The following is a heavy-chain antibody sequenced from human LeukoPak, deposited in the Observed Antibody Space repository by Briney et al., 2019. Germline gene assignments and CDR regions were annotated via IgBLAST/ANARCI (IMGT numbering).Heavy chain of an antibody. CDR2: IYHSGST. CDR1: GYSISSGYY. Sequence: SETLSLTCAVSGYSISSGYYWGWIRQPPGKGLEWTGSIYHSGSTYYNPSLKSRVSISVDTSKNQFSLKLSSVTAADTAVYYCAGLYYYDSSGYYPTYFDYWGQGTLVTVSS. D-gene: IGHD3-22*01. J-gene: IGHJ4*02. V-gene: IGHV4-38-2*01. CDR3: AGLYYYDSSGYYPTYFDY.